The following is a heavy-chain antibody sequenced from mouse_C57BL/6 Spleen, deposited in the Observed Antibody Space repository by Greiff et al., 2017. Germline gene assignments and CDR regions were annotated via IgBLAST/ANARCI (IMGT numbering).Heavy chain of an antibody. CDR3: ARRDSNYDWYFDV. D-gene: IGHD2-5*01. CDR1: GYAFSSSW. Sequence: QVHVKQSGPELVKPGASVKISCKASGYAFSSSWMNWVKQRPGKGLEWIGRIYPGDGDTNYNGKFKGKDTLTADKSSSTAYMQLSSLTSEDSAVYFCARRDSNYDWYFDVWGTGTTVTVSS. CDR2: IYPGDGDT. V-gene: IGHV1-82*01. J-gene: IGHJ1*03.